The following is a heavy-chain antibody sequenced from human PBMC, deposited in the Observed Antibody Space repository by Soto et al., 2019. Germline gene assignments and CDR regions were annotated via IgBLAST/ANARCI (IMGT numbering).Heavy chain of an antibody. V-gene: IGHV3-48*03. Sequence: GGSLRLSCAASGFTFSSYEMNWVRHAPGKGLEWVSYISSSGSTIYYADSVKGRFTISRDNAKNSLYLQMNSLRAEDTAVYYCAREGIISSSSPIPLDYWGQGTLVTVSS. D-gene: IGHD6-6*01. CDR2: ISSSGSTI. J-gene: IGHJ4*02. CDR1: GFTFSSYE. CDR3: AREGIISSSSPIPLDY.